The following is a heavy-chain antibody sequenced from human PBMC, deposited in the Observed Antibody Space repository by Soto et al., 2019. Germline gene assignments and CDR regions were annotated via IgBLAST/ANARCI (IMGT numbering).Heavy chain of an antibody. Sequence: QVQLVQSGAEVKKPGASVKVSCKASGYTFTSYYMPWVRQAPGRGLEWMGWINPDSGVTYYPHKFQDRVTMTRDTSISTAYMELSRLTSDDTALYYCARDRGVRDVWGQGTTVIVSS. CDR3: ARDRGVRDV. CDR1: GYTFTSYY. V-gene: IGHV1-2*02. D-gene: IGHD2-8*01. J-gene: IGHJ6*02. CDR2: INPDSGVT.